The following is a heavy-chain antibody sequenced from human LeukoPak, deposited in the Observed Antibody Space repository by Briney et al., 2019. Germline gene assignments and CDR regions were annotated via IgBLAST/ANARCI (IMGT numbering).Heavy chain of an antibody. CDR3: ISMTFYVR. CDR2: ISSSGSTI. V-gene: IGHV3-48*03. D-gene: IGHD5/OR15-5a*01. CDR1: GFTFSSYE. J-gene: IGHJ4*02. Sequence: GGSLRLSCAASGFTFSSYEMNWVRQAPGKGLEWVSYISSSGSTIYYADSVKGRFTTSRDNAKNTLYLEMNNLRADDTAVYYCISMTFYVRGGQGTLVTVSS.